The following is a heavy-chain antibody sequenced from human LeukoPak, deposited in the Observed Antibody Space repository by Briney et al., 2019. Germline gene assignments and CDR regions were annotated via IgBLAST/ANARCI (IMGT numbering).Heavy chain of an antibody. CDR2: IYYSGST. Sequence: SQTLSLTCTVSGGSISSGGYYRSWIRQHPGKGLEWIGYIYYSGSTYYNPSLKSRVTISVDTSKNQFSLKLSSVTAADTAVYYCARAHRTDQITIFGVDISGAYDYWGQGTLVTVSS. CDR1: GGSISSGGYY. J-gene: IGHJ4*02. D-gene: IGHD3-3*01. V-gene: IGHV4-31*03. CDR3: ARAHRTDQITIFGVDISGAYDY.